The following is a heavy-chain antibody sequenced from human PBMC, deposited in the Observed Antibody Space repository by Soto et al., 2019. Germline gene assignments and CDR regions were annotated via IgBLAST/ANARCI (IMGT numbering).Heavy chain of an antibody. CDR1: GFTFSSYG. Sequence: QVQLVESGGGVVQPGRSLRLSCAASGFTFSSYGMHWVRQAPGKGLEWVAVISYGGSNKYYADSVKGRFTISRDNSKNTLYLQMNSLRAEDTAVYYCAKSYGSGSYPKNDAFDIWGQGTMVTVSS. D-gene: IGHD3-10*01. CDR2: ISYGGSNK. V-gene: IGHV3-30*18. J-gene: IGHJ3*02. CDR3: AKSYGSGSYPKNDAFDI.